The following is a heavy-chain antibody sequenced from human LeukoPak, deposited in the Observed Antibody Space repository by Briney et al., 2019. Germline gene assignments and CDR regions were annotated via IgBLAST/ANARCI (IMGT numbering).Heavy chain of an antibody. D-gene: IGHD5-18*01. CDR3: ARDTYNYGSSAYYFDY. V-gene: IGHV4-4*07. CDR2: IYTRGST. Sequence: SETLSLTCTVSGVSISSYSWSWIRQPAGKGLEWIGRIYTRGSTNYNPSRKSRVTMSVDTSKNQLSLKLSSVTAADTAVYYCARDTYNYGSSAYYFDYWGQGTLVTVSS. CDR1: GVSISSYS. J-gene: IGHJ4*02.